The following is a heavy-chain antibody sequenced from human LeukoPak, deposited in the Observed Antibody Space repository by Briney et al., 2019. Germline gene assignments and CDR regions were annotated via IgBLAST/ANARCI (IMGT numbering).Heavy chain of an antibody. CDR1: GFTFSSYA. Sequence: GGSLRLSCAASGFTFSSYAMSWVRQAPGKGLEWVSAISGSGDSTYYGDSVKGRFTISRDNSKNTLYLQMNSLRAEDTAVYYCTKARYSNAWDYSDYWGQGTLVTVSS. V-gene: IGHV3-23*01. CDR3: TKARYSNAWDYSDY. J-gene: IGHJ4*02. D-gene: IGHD6-19*01. CDR2: ISGSGDST.